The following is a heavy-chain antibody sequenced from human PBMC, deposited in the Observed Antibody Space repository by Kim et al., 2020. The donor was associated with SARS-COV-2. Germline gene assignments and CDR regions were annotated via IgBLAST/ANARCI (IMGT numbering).Heavy chain of an antibody. J-gene: IGHJ4*02. CDR3: TNGTYNKYYFDSLGYDDY. Sequence: GGSLRLSCEVSGVSFESYAMHWVRQAPGKGLEWVSSIGGRGGSTYYADSLQGRITTSRDNARNTVYLDMSNLRVDDTDVYYCTNGTYNKYYFDSLGYDDYWGQGTPVTVSS. V-gene: IGHV3-23*01. D-gene: IGHD3-22*01. CDR1: GVSFESYA. CDR2: IGGRGGST.